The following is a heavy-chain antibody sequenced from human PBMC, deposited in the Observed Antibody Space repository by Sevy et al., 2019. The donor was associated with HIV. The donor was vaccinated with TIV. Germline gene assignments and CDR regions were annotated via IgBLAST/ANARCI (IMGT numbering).Heavy chain of an antibody. CDR1: GFTFSNYG. Sequence: GETLKISCAGSGFTFSNYGMHWVRQAPGKGLEWVAIIWYDGSNKYYTESVKGRFTISRDNSENMLYLQMNGPRDEDTAVYYCARDKLKTTGSLGDYYYGLDVWGQGTRVTVSS. D-gene: IGHD3-16*01. J-gene: IGHJ6*02. CDR2: IWYDGSNK. V-gene: IGHV3-33*01. CDR3: ARDKLKTTGSLGDYYYGLDV.